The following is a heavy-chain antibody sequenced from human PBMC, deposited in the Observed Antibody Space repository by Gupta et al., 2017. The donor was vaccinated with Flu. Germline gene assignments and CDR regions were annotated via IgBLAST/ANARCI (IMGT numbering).Heavy chain of an antibody. CDR3: ARRAEIATSKESFYYYYYYMDV. CDR1: GGSINNYY. CDR2: SYYRGST. Sequence: QVQLQESGPGLVNPSETLSLTCTVPGGSINNYYWSWIRQPPGKGLEWIGYSYYRGSTSYNPSLKSRVTISVDTSRNQFSLKLHSVTAADTAVYYCARRAEIATSKESFYYYYYYMDVWGKGTTVTVS. V-gene: IGHV4-59*08. J-gene: IGHJ6*03. D-gene: IGHD5-24*01.